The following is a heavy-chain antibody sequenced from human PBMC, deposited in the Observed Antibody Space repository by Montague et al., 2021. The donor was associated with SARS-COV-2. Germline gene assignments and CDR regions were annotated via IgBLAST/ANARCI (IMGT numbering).Heavy chain of an antibody. J-gene: IGHJ3*02. D-gene: IGHD2-21*02. CDR3: ARHGPFVVVTAIHDTFDI. Sequence: SETLSLTCSLSGGSISSGGFSWSWIRQPPGKGLEWIGYIYYSGSTNYNPSLKSRVTISVDTSKNQFSLKLSSVTAADTAVYYCARHGPFVVVTAIHDTFDIWGQGTMVTVSS. CDR2: IYYSGST. CDR1: GGSISSGGFS. V-gene: IGHV4-61*08.